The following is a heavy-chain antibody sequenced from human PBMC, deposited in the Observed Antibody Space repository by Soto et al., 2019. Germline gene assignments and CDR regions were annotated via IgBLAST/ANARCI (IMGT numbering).Heavy chain of an antibody. CDR2: IYWDDDQ. CDR1: GFSLSADGVG. Sequence: QITLKESGPTLVKPTQTLTLTCTFSGFSLSADGVGVGWIRQPPGKALEWLALIYWDDDQRYSPSLKTRLTITKXTXKXXVVLTMTNTDPVDTATYYCAHAYGGTSWPNDAFDVWGQGTVVTVSS. D-gene: IGHD2-21*01. V-gene: IGHV2-5*02. CDR3: AHAYGGTSWPNDAFDV. J-gene: IGHJ3*01.